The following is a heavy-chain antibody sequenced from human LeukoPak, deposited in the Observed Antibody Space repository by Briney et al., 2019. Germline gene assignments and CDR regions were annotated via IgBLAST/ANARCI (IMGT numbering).Heavy chain of an antibody. CDR3: ARGYFDSSGYRYFYDY. V-gene: IGHV1-18*01. Sequence: GASVKVSCKTSGYTFISYGISWVRQAPGQGLECMGWISAYNSYTNYARKFQPTVTMTTDTSTKTAFLELRNLKADDTAVYYCARGYFDSSGYRYFYDYWGQGTLVTVSS. CDR2: ISAYNSYT. J-gene: IGHJ4*02. CDR1: GYTFISYG. D-gene: IGHD3-22*01.